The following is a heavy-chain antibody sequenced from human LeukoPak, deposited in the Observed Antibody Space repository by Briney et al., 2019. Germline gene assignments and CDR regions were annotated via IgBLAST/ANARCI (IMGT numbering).Heavy chain of an antibody. CDR2: ISSSSSYI. J-gene: IGHJ5*01. CDR1: GFTFSSYS. V-gene: IGHV3-21*01. D-gene: IGHD5-12*01. CDR3: ARKHTVVATGNWFDS. Sequence: RGSLSLSCAASGFTFSSYSMNWVRQAPGKGLEWVSSISSSSSYIYYADSVRGRFTISRDNAKNSLYLQMNSLRAEDTAVYYCARKHTVVATGNWFDSWGQGTLVTVSS.